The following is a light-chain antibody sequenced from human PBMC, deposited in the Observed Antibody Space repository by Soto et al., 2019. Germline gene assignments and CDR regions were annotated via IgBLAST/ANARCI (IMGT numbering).Light chain of an antibody. CDR1: SSDVGGYNY. CDR3: SSYTSSSTL. Sequence: QSALTQPASVSGSPGQSITISCTGTSSDVGGYNYVSWYQQHPGKAPKLMIYDVSNRPSGFSNRFSGSKSGNTASLTISGLQDEDEADYYCSSYTSSSTLFGGGTKLTVL. CDR2: DVS. J-gene: IGLJ2*01. V-gene: IGLV2-14*01.